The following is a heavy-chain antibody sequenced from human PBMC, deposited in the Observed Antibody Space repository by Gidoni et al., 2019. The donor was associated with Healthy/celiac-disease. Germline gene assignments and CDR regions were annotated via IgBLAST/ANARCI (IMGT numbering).Heavy chain of an antibody. CDR3: ARDRPDCSSTSCRDY. Sequence: QVQRVQSGSELKKPGDQGKGTCKASGYTYTGSAMNWVRQPPGQGLEWMGGINTNTGNPTYAQGFTGRFVFSLDTSVSTAYLQISSLKAEDTAVYYCARDRPDCSSTSCRDYWGQGTLVTVSS. CDR2: INTNTGNP. J-gene: IGHJ4*02. CDR1: GYTYTGSA. V-gene: IGHV7-4-1*02. D-gene: IGHD2-2*01.